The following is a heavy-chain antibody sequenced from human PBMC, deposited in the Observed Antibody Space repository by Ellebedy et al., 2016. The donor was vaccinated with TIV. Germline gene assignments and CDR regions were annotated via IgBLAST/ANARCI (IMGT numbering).Heavy chain of an antibody. V-gene: IGHV3-53*01. CDR2: IYSGGST. D-gene: IGHD2-15*01. J-gene: IGHJ4*02. CDR3: GTPGGYVSGFGQ. Sequence: GESLKISCAASGFTFSNYAMTWVRQAPGKGLEWVSVIYSGGSTYYADSVKGRFTISRDNSKNTLFLQMNSLRAEDTAVYYCGTPGGYVSGFGQWGQGTLVIVSS. CDR1: GFTFSNYA.